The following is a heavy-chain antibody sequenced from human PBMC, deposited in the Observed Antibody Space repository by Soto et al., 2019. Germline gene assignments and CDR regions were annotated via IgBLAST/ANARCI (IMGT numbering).Heavy chain of an antibody. Sequence: QVQLQQWGAGLLKPSETLSLTCAVYGGSFSGYYWTWIRQPPRTGLEWIGEINHSGSTNYNPSLKSCATTSADTSKNQCSLKPTSVAAADTAVYYCARDKITGLFDYWGQGSLVTVSS. CDR1: GGSFSGYY. D-gene: IGHD2-8*02. V-gene: IGHV4-34*01. CDR2: INHSGST. J-gene: IGHJ4*02. CDR3: ARDKITGLFDY.